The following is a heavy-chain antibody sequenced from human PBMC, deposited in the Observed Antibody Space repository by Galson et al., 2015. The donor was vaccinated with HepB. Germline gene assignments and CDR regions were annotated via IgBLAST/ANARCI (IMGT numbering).Heavy chain of an antibody. Sequence: SVKVSCKASGYTFTGYYMHWVRQAPGQGLEWMGWINPNSGGTNYAQKFQGWVTMTRDTSISTAYMELSRLRSDDTAVYYCARRGGGSSWYHFDLWGRGTLVTVSS. J-gene: IGHJ2*01. V-gene: IGHV1-2*04. CDR2: INPNSGGT. CDR3: ARRGGGSSWYHFDL. CDR1: GYTFTGYY. D-gene: IGHD2-15*01.